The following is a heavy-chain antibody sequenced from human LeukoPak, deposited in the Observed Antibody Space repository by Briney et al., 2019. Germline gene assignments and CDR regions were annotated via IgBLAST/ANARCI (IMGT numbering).Heavy chain of an antibody. J-gene: IGHJ6*02. CDR3: AIRKQQVVPPRAYPYYYGMDV. Sequence: PGGSLRLSCAASGFTLSSNAMNWVRQAPGKGLEWASGTGGRGGSTYYADSVKGRFTISRDKSKNTLYLLMISLRAEDTAVYYCAIRKQQVVPPRAYPYYYGMDVWGQGTTVTVSS. CDR2: TGGRGGST. V-gene: IGHV3-23*01. CDR1: GFTLSSNA. D-gene: IGHD6-13*01.